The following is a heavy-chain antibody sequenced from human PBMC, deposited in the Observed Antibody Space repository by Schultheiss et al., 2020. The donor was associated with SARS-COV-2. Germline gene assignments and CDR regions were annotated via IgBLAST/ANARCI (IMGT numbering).Heavy chain of an antibody. J-gene: IGHJ4*02. CDR3: ARDRDYYE. D-gene: IGHD3-22*01. CDR1: GYTFTDYY. Sequence: ASVKVSCKTSGYTFTDYYMHWVRRAPGQGLEWVGRINPKTGATSYAQKFQARVTMTRETSITTAYMELSGLRSDDTAVYYCARDRDYYEWGQGTLVTVSS. CDR2: INPKTGAT. V-gene: IGHV1-2*06.